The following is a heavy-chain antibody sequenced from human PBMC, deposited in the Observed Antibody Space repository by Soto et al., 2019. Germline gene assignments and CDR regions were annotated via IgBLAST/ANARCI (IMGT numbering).Heavy chain of an antibody. CDR3: ARNRRGTTFDY. J-gene: IGHJ4*02. CDR1: GGSFSGYY. Sequence: QVQLQQWGAGLLKPSETLSLTCAVYGGSFSGYYWSWIRQPPGKGLEWIGEINHSRSTNYNPSLKSRVTISVDTSKNQFSLKLSSVTAADTAVYYCARNRRGTTFDYWGQGTLVTVSS. CDR2: INHSRST. V-gene: IGHV4-34*01. D-gene: IGHD1-7*01.